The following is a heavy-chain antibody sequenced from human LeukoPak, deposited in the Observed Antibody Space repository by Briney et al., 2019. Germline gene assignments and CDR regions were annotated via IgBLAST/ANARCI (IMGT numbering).Heavy chain of an antibody. J-gene: IGHJ3*02. Sequence: ASVKISCKTSGYTFTDNHMYWIRQAPGQGPECMGWINPNSGGTNYAQKFQGRITMTRDTSISTAYMELSRLTSDDTAIYFCARELGRNAFDIWGQGTMVTVSP. D-gene: IGHD7-27*01. CDR2: INPNSGGT. CDR3: ARELGRNAFDI. V-gene: IGHV1-2*02. CDR1: GYTFTDNH.